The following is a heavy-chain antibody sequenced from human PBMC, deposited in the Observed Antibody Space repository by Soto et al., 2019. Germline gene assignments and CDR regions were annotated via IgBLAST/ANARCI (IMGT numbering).Heavy chain of an antibody. D-gene: IGHD3-16*01. CDR3: ARHNGPLYVGYYYDMDV. Sequence: SETLSLTCTVSGGPISGFYYTWIRQPPGKGLEWIGSIYYSGYTYYNPSLKSRVTISVDTSKNQFSLKLSSVTAADTAVYYCARHNGPLYVGYYYDMDVWGQGTTVTVSS. V-gene: IGHV4-59*05. J-gene: IGHJ6*02. CDR2: IYYSGYT. CDR1: GGPISGFY.